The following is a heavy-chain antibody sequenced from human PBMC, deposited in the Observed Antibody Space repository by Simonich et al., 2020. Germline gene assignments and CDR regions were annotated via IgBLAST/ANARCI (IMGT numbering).Heavy chain of an antibody. J-gene: IGHJ6*03. CDR1: GYTFTGYY. Sequence: QVQLVQSGAEVKKTGASVKVSCKASGYTFTGYYMHWVRQAPGQGLEWMGEFNPNSGGTNYAQKVQGRVTMTRDTSISTAYMELSRLRSDDTAVYYCARDRAARYYYYYYMDVWGKGTTVTVSS. V-gene: IGHV1-2*02. CDR2: FNPNSGGT. D-gene: IGHD6-6*01. CDR3: ARDRAARYYYYYYMDV.